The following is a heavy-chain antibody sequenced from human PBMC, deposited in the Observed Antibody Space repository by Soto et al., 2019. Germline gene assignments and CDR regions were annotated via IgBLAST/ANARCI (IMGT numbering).Heavy chain of an antibody. CDR1: GGSISSSSYY. V-gene: IGHV4-39*01. Sequence: ASETLSLTCTVSGGSISSSSYYWGWIRQPPGKGLEWIGSIYYSGSTYYNPSLKSRVTISVDTSKNQFSLKLSSVTAADTAVYYCARLPLHYGLDYYYYGMDVWGQGTTVTVSS. J-gene: IGHJ6*02. CDR3: ARLPLHYGLDYYYYGMDV. CDR2: IYYSGST. D-gene: IGHD3-10*01.